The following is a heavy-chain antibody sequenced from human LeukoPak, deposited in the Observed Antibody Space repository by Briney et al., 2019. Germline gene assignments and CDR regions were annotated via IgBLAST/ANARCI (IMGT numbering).Heavy chain of an antibody. Sequence: ESGPTLVKPTQPLTQTCTITGLSLSTSGVDVGWIRQPPGKALEWLALIYWDDDRSYSPSLQSRLTITNDTSKTHAVLTLANMDPVDTATYYCAHTPGYYYGRSYFDYWGQGTLVTVSS. D-gene: IGHD5-18*01. V-gene: IGHV2-5*02. CDR3: AHTPGYYYGRSYFDY. CDR1: GLSLSTSGVD. CDR2: IYWDDDR. J-gene: IGHJ4*02.